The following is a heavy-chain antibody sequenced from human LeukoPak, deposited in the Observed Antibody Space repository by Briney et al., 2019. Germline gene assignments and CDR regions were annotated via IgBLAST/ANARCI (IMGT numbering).Heavy chain of an antibody. J-gene: IGHJ6*02. Sequence: GGSLRPSCAASGFTFSDHYMSWIRQAPGKGLEWVAYISSSGSTIYYADSGKGRFTSSRDNAKNSLYLQMNSLRAEDTAVYYCARGVGATHYYYYGMDVWGQGTTVTVSS. D-gene: IGHD1-26*01. CDR2: ISSSGSTI. CDR3: ARGVGATHYYYYGMDV. CDR1: GFTFSDHY. V-gene: IGHV3-11*01.